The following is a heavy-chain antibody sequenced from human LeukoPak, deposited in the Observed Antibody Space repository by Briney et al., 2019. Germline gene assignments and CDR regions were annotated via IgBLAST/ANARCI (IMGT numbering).Heavy chain of an antibody. CDR2: INHSGST. CDR3: ARVLARRGFDY. D-gene: IGHD6-19*01. V-gene: IGHV4-34*01. J-gene: IGHJ4*02. Sequence: PSETLSLTCAVYGGSFSGYYWSWIRQPPGKGLEWIGEINHSGSTNYNPSLKSRVTISVDTSKNQFSLKLSSVTAADTAVYYCARVLARRGFDYWGQGTLVTVSS. CDR1: GGSFSGYY.